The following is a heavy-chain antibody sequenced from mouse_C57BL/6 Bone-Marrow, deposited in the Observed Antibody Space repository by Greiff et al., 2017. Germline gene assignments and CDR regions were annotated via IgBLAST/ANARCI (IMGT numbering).Heavy chain of an antibody. CDR1: GYTFTSYW. D-gene: IGHD1-1*01. J-gene: IGHJ3*01. CDR3: ATAYITTVPFAY. V-gene: IGHV1-55*01. Sequence: QVQLQQPGAELVKPGASVKMSCKASGYTFTSYWITWVKQRPGHGLEWIGDIYPGSGSTNYNEKFKSKATLTVDTSSSTAYMQLSSLTSEDSAVYYCATAYITTVPFAYWGQGTLVTVSA. CDR2: IYPGSGST.